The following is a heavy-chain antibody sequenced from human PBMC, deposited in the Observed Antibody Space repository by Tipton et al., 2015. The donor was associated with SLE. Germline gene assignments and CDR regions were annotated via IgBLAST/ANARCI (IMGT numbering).Heavy chain of an antibody. CDR3: AGTSSLEWLIDY. Sequence: QSGAEVKKPGASVKVSCKASGYTFTSYEINWVRQATGQGLEWMGWMNPNSGNTYYAQKFQGRVTMTRNTSISTAYMELSSLRSEHPAVYYCAGTSSLEWLIDYWGQGTLVTVSS. V-gene: IGHV1-8*01. CDR2: MNPNSGNT. J-gene: IGHJ4*02. CDR1: GYTFTSYE. D-gene: IGHD3-3*01.